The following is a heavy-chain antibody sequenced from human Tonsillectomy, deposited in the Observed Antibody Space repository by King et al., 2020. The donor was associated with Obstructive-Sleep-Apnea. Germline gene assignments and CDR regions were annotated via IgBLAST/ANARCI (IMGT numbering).Heavy chain of an antibody. CDR1: GGTFSSYA. CDR2: IIPIFGTA. J-gene: IGHJ4*02. D-gene: IGHD3-3*01. CDR3: ARGSQTIFGVVIRPPAPFFDY. Sequence: QLVQSGAEVKKPGSSVKVSCKASGGTFSSYAISWVRQAPGQGLEWMGGIIPIFGTANSAQKFQGRVTITAAESTSTAYMELGSLRSEDTAVYYWARGSQTIFGVVIRPPAPFFDYWGQGTLVTVSS. V-gene: IGHV1-69*01.